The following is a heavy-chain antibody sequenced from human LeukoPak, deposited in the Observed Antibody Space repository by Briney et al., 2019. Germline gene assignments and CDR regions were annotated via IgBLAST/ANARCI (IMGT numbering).Heavy chain of an antibody. CDR2: IQTSGST. CDR3: ARVGSGWSFDY. CDR1: GGSISSYY. J-gene: IGHJ4*02. V-gene: IGHV4-4*07. Sequence: PSETLFLTCTVSGGSISSYYWSWIRQPAGRGLEWIGRIQTSGSTNYNPSLKSRVTMSVDTSKNKFSLKVNSVTAADTAVYYCARVGSGWSFDYWGQGTLVTVSS. D-gene: IGHD6-19*01.